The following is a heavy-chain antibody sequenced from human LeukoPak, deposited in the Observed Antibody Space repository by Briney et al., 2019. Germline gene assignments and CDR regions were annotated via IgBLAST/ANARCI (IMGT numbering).Heavy chain of an antibody. D-gene: IGHD6-13*01. CDR1: GFTFSNYW. V-gene: IGHV3-7*01. CDR2: IKYDGSEK. J-gene: IGHJ4*02. Sequence: PGGSLRLSCAASGFTFSNYWMNWVRQAPGKGLEWLANIKYDGSEKYYVDSVKGRFTISRDNSKNTLYLQMNSLRAEDTAVYYCARSPAGYSSSSLSDYWGQGTLVTVSS. CDR3: ARSPAGYSSSSLSDY.